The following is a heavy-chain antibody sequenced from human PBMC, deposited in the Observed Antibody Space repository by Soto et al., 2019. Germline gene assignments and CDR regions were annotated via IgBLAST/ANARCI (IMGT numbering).Heavy chain of an antibody. CDR1: GYSVSSSDYY. D-gene: IGHD2-15*01. CDR3: APLTVSLSGPYGIHV. J-gene: IGHJ6*02. V-gene: IGHV4-39*01. Sequence: SETLSLTCSVSGYSVSSSDYYWAWIRQPPGKGLEWIGSMLYSGLTYYNPSLKSRVTLSVDTSKNQFSVRLNSVTASDTAVYYCAPLTVSLSGPYGIHVWGQGTTVTVS. CDR2: MLYSGLT.